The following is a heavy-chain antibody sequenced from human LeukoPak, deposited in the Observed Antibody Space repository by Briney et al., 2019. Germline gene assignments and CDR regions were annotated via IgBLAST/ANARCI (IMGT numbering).Heavy chain of an antibody. CDR1: GGSISSYY. V-gene: IGHV4-4*09. D-gene: IGHD3-10*01. J-gene: IGHJ6*02. CDR2: IYTSGST. CDR3: ARGSNYYYGSMDV. Sequence: PSETLSLTRTVSGGSISSYYWSWIRQPPGKGLEWIGYIYTSGSTNYNPSLKSRVTISVDTSKNQFSLKLSPVTAADTAVYYCARGSNYYYGSMDVWGQGTTVTVSS.